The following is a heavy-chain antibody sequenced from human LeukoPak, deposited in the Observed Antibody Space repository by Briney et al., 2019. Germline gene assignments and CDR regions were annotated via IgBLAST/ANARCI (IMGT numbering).Heavy chain of an antibody. CDR2: IYYSGST. CDR1: GGSISSYY. V-gene: IGHV4-59*08. CDR3: ARHSPYGDYFDY. Sequence: SETLSLTCTVSGGSISSYYWSWIRQPPGKGLEWIGYIYYSGSTNYNPSLKSRVTISVDTSKNQFSLKLSSVTAADTAVYYCARHSPYGDYFDYWGQGTLVTVFS. J-gene: IGHJ4*02. D-gene: IGHD4-17*01.